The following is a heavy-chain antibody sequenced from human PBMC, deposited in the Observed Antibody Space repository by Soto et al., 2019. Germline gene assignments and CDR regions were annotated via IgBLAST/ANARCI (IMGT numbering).Heavy chain of an antibody. D-gene: IGHD3-16*02. CDR1: GASNSSGNYY. Sequence: SETLSHTCTVSGASNSSGNYYWTSVRQPTRQGLDWIGYIYYSGATYYNPSLKSRLNISIDTSTDEFFLSLNSVTVADSAVYLCARARGGIGGHYYGMVPWGKGTTVTVS. CDR3: ARARGGIGGHYYGMVP. CDR2: IYYSGAT. V-gene: IGHV4-30-4*01. J-gene: IGHJ6*04.